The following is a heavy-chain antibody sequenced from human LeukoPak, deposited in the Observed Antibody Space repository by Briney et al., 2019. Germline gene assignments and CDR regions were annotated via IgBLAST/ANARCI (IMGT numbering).Heavy chain of an antibody. CDR2: IYYSGST. J-gene: IGHJ4*02. Sequence: SETLSLTCTVSGGSISSGGYYWSWIRQHPGKGLEWIGYIYYSGSTYYNPSLKSRVTISVDTSKNQFSLKLSSVTAADTAVYYCARDNRVSGYIHPFDDWGQGTLVTVSS. V-gene: IGHV4-31*03. CDR3: ARDNRVSGYIHPFDD. CDR1: GGSISSGGYY. D-gene: IGHD3-22*01.